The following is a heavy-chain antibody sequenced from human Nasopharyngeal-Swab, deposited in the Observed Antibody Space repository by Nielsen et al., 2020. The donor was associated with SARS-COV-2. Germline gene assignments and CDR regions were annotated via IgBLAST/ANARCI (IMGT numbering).Heavy chain of an antibody. CDR3: ARSYGDYVWFDP. Sequence: SETLSLTCTVSGGSISSYYWSWIRQPPGKGLEWIGYIYYSGSTNYNPSLKGRVTISVDTSKNQFSLKLSSVTAADTAVYYCARSYGDYVWFDPWGQGTLVTVSS. D-gene: IGHD4-17*01. V-gene: IGHV4-59*08. J-gene: IGHJ5*02. CDR1: GGSISSYY. CDR2: IYYSGST.